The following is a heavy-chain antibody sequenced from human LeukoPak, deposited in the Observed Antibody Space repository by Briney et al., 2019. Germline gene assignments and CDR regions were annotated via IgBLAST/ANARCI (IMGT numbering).Heavy chain of an antibody. CDR1: GGSISSSSYY. J-gene: IGHJ5*02. D-gene: IGHD5-12*01. CDR3: ASQWLRGDWFDP. CDR2: IYYSGST. Sequence: SSETLSLTCTVSGGSISSSSYYWGWIRQPPGKGLEWIGSIYYSGSTYYNPSLKSRVTISVDTSKNQFSLKLSSVTAADTAVYYCASQWLRGDWFDPWGQGTLVTVSS. V-gene: IGHV4-39*07.